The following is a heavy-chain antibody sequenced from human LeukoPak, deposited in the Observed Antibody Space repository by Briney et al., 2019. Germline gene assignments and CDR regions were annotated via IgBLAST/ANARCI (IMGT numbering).Heavy chain of an antibody. Sequence: ASVKVSCKASGGTFSSYAISWVRQAPGQGLEWMGGIIPIFGTANYAQKFQGRVTITADESTSTAYMELSSLRSEDTAVYYFSRPERDGLRYFDWLLFPFDYWGQGTLVTVSS. CDR2: IIPIFGTA. D-gene: IGHD3-9*01. CDR3: SRPERDGLRYFDWLLFPFDY. CDR1: GGTFSSYA. J-gene: IGHJ4*02. V-gene: IGHV1-69*01.